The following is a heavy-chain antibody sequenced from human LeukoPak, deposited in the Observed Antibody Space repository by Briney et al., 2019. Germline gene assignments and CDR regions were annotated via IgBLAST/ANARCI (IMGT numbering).Heavy chain of an antibody. CDR1: GGSINSYY. Sequence: SETLSLTCSVSGGSINSYYWGCVRQPAGKGLGWIGRIYTTGTTNYSPSLKSRLSMSLDTSKNQFSLTLTSVTAADTAVYYCGRQGYTASYYFVDYWSPGTLVTVSS. CDR2: IYTTGTT. V-gene: IGHV4-4*07. CDR3: GRQGYTASYYFVDY. J-gene: IGHJ4*02. D-gene: IGHD3-10*01.